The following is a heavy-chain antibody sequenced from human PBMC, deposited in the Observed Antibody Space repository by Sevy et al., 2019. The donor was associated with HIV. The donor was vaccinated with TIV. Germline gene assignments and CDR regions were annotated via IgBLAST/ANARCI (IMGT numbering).Heavy chain of an antibody. CDR1: GFTFSDHR. CDR3: ARDRGEILSSAFDY. CDR2: ISCDGRNNK. V-gene: IGHV3-30*03. D-gene: IGHD3-16*01. J-gene: IGHJ4*02. Sequence: GGSLRLSCAAFGFTFSDHRMHWVRQAPGKGLEWVAVISCDGRNNKYNVDSVKGRFTISRDNSKNTVYLQMNSLRPEDTAIYYCARDRGEILSSAFDYWGQGTLVTVSS.